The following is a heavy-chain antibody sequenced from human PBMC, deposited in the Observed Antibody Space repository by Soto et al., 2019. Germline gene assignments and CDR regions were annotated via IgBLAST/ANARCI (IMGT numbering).Heavy chain of an antibody. CDR2: ISYDGSNK. CDR1: GFTFSSYG. Sequence: QVQLVESGGGVVQPGRSLRLSCAASGFTFSSYGMHWVRQAPGKGLEWVAVISYDGSNKYYADSVKGRFTISRDNSKNTLYLQMNSLRAEDTAVYYCAKPVGRFGELLSYHTYFDFWGQGTLVTVSS. V-gene: IGHV3-30*18. D-gene: IGHD3-10*01. CDR3: AKPVGRFGELLSYHTYFDF. J-gene: IGHJ4*02.